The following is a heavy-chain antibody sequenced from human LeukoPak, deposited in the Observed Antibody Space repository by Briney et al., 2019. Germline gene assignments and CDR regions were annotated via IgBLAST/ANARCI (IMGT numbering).Heavy chain of an antibody. CDR1: GYSISRGYY. CDR2: IYHTGST. Sequence: SETLSLTCGVSGYSISRGYYWAWIRQPPGKGLEWIGTIYHTGSTYYTPSLGSRVTISVDTSKNEFSLNLNSVTAADTAVYYCARAGWIITSGIDYWGQRALVTVSS. J-gene: IGHJ4*02. CDR3: ARAGWIITSGIDY. D-gene: IGHD3-10*01. V-gene: IGHV4-38-2*01.